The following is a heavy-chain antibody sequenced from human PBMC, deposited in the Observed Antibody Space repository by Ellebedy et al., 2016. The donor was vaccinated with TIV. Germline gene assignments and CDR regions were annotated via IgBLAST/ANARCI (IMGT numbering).Heavy chain of an antibody. CDR2: IKDDGSEK. J-gene: IGHJ4*02. V-gene: IGHV3-7*03. D-gene: IGHD1-1*01. CDR1: GFTFSLHW. CDR3: VRDRTNTGTKPLDS. Sequence: PGGSLRLSCAASGFTFSLHWMTWVRQGPGKGLEWVAHIKDDGSEKYYMDSVRGRFTISRDNAKHSVYLQLNSLTAEDTAVYYCVRDRTNTGTKPLDSWGQGTLVTVSS.